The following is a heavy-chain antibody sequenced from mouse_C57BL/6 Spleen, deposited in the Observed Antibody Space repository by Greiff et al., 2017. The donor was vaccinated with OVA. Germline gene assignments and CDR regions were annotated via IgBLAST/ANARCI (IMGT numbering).Heavy chain of an antibody. CDR1: GYAFTNYL. CDR2: INPGSGGT. CDR3: ARGGIPIEPLCY. D-gene: IGHD5-1-1*01. V-gene: IGHV1-54*01. J-gene: IGHJ2*01. Sequence: VQLQESGAELVRPGSSVKVSCKASGYAFTNYLIAWVKQRPGQGLEWIGVINPGSGGTKYNEKFKGKATLTADKSSSTAYMQLSSLTSKDSAFYICARGGIPIEPLCYWGQGPTLTVSS.